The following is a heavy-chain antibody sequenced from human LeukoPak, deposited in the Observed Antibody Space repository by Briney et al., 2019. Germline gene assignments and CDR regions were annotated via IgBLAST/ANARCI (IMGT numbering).Heavy chain of an antibody. J-gene: IGHJ4*02. CDR1: GGSISSSSYY. CDR3: ALASPGYFDY. Sequence: PSETLSLTCTVSGGSISSSSYYWGWIRQPPGKGLEWIGSIYYSGSTYYNPSPKSRVTISVDTSKNQFSPKLSSVTAADTAVYYCALASPGYFDYWGQGTLVTVSS. CDR2: IYYSGST. V-gene: IGHV4-39*01.